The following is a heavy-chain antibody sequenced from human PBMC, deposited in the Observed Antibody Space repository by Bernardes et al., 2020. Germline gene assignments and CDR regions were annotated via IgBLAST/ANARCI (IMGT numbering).Heavy chain of an antibody. Sequence: ASVKVSCKASGYTFTGYYMHWVRQAPGQGLEWMGRINPNSGGTNYAQKFQGRVTMTRDTSISTAYMELSRLRSDDTTVYYCARDPYYGDYDSYFDYWGQGTLVTVSS. CDR2: INPNSGGT. CDR1: GYTFTGYY. CDR3: ARDPYYGDYDSYFDY. V-gene: IGHV1-2*06. D-gene: IGHD4-17*01. J-gene: IGHJ4*02.